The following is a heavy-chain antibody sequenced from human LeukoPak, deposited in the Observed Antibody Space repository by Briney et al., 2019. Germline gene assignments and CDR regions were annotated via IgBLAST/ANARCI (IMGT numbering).Heavy chain of an antibody. V-gene: IGHV3-30*02. CDR3: AKGFSSSWADY. CDR2: IRYDGSNK. Sequence: GGSLRLSCAASGFTFSSYNMNWVRQAPGKGLEWVAFIRYDGSNKDYADSVKGRFTISRDNSKNTLYLQMNSLRAEDTAVYYCAKGFSSSWADYWGQGTLVTVSS. D-gene: IGHD6-13*01. CDR1: GFTFSSYN. J-gene: IGHJ4*02.